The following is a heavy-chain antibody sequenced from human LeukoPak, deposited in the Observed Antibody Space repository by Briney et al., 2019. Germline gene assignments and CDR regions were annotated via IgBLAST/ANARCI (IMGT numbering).Heavy chain of an antibody. V-gene: IGHV1-2*02. D-gene: IGHD3-22*01. CDR2: INPNSGGT. CDR3: ARDQGYYDSSGYGYFDY. Sequence: ASVKVSCKASGYTFTGYYMHWVRQAPGQGLEWMGWINPNSGGTNYAQKFQGRVTMTRDTSISTAYMELSRLRSDDTAVYYCARDQGYYDSSGYGYFDYWGQGTLVTVSS. J-gene: IGHJ4*02. CDR1: GYTFTGYY.